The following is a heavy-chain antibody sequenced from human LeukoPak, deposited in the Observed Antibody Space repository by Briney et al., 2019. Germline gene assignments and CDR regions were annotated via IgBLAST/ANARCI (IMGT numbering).Heavy chain of an antibody. CDR3: VRAAPRDCSPASCSLFDT. Sequence: HSGGSLRLSCAGSGFTFNNYAISWVRRAPRKGLEWVSTIMIGGDGKHYADSVKGRFTISRDRSESTLYLQMNGLRADDTAVYYCVRAAPRDCSPASCSLFDTWGQGTLVTVSS. D-gene: IGHD2-2*01. J-gene: IGHJ4*02. CDR1: GFTFNNYA. CDR2: IMIGGDGK. V-gene: IGHV3-23*01.